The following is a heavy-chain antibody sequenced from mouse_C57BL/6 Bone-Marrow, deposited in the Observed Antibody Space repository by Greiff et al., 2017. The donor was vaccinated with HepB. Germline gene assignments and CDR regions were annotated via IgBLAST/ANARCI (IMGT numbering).Heavy chain of an antibody. CDR2: IWTGGGT. CDR1: GFSLTSYA. CDR3: ARKGYYYGSSYHWYFDV. V-gene: IGHV2-9-1*01. J-gene: IGHJ1*03. D-gene: IGHD1-1*01. Sequence: VKVVESGPGLVAPSQSLSITCTVSGFSLTSYAISWVRQPPGKGLEWLGVIWTGGGTNYNSALKSRLSISKDNSKSQVFLKMNSLQTDDTARYYCARKGYYYGSSYHWYFDVWGTGTTVTVSS.